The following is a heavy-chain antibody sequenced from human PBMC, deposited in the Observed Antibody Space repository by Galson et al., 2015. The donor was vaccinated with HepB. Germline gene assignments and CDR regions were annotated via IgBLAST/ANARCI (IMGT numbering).Heavy chain of an antibody. CDR3: ASALRSAAPAGYYYYYMDV. Sequence: SVKVSCKASGGGFSTYAITWVRQAPGQGLEWMGGIIPVFGTTIYAQNFQGRVTISADESTSTAYMELSSLRSEDTAMYYCASALRSAAPAGYYYYYMDVWGKGTTVTVSS. J-gene: IGHJ6*03. CDR2: IIPVFGTT. D-gene: IGHD2-2*01. CDR1: GGGFSTYA. V-gene: IGHV1-69*13.